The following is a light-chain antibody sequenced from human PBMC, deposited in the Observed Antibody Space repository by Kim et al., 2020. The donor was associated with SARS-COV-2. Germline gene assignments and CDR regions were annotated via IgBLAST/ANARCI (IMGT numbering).Light chain of an antibody. J-gene: IGKJ4*01. Sequence: EIVLTQSPGTLSLSQGDRATLACRASEHVTSTSLAWYQQKPGQAPRLLIYGASSRVTGVPDRFIGSGYGTDFSLTIRRLEAEDFAVYYCQQYDRLTALTFGGGTKVDIK. CDR3: QQYDRLTALT. CDR2: GAS. V-gene: IGKV3-20*01. CDR1: EHVTSTS.